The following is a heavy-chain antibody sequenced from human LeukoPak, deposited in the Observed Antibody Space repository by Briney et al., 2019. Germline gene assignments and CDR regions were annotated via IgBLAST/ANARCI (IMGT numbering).Heavy chain of an antibody. CDR2: INHSGSA. CDR3: ARTLGYCSSSSCYRSLGWFDP. V-gene: IGHV4-4*02. J-gene: IGHJ5*02. D-gene: IGHD2-2*02. Sequence: SESLSLTCAVLVGSISSSYRWSWVSQPPGKVLEWIGEINHSGSANYTPSLKSRVTISVDKSKNQFSLKLSSVTAADTAVYYCARTLGYCSSSSCYRSLGWFDPWGQGTLVTVSS. CDR1: VGSISSSYR.